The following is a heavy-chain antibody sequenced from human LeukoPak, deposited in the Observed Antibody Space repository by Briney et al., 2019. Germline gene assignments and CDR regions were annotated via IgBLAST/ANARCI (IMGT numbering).Heavy chain of an antibody. Sequence: PGRSLRLSCAASGFTFDDYAMHWVRQAPGKGLEWVSGISWNSGSIGYADSVKGRFTISRDNAKNSLYLQMNSLRAEDTALYYCAKDHSTTVTTGGYAFDIWGQGTMVTVSS. D-gene: IGHD4-17*01. J-gene: IGHJ3*02. CDR3: AKDHSTTVTTGGYAFDI. V-gene: IGHV3-9*01. CDR2: ISWNSGSI. CDR1: GFTFDDYA.